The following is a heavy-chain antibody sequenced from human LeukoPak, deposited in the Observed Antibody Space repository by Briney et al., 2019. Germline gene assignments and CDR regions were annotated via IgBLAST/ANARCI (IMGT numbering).Heavy chain of an antibody. D-gene: IGHD3-22*01. J-gene: IGHJ4*02. V-gene: IGHV1-69*17. CDR2: IIPIFAIV. Sequence: SVKDSCQASGGTLSSYALNWVRPAAGQGLEWIGGIIPIFAIVNYAQNFQGRVTITADKSTNTAYMELSSLRFEDTAFYYCARADSSGYSLDENFDYWGQGTLVTVSS. CDR1: GGTLSSYA. CDR3: ARADSSGYSLDENFDY.